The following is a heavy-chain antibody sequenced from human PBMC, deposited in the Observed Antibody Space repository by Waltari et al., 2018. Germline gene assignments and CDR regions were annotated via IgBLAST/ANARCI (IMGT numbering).Heavy chain of an antibody. CDR1: GFTVFTNY. Sequence: QVVQSGGGLVQPGRSLRLSCVVSGFTVFTNYMAWVSQSPGKGLEWISLIYSRGRTFYADSVEGRFYMSRDTSGSTLFLQMNRLTPDDTGVYFCARGGWARGSYYFFDTWGQGAQVTVSS. V-gene: IGHV3-66*01. J-gene: IGHJ4*02. CDR2: IYSRGRT. D-gene: IGHD3-10*01. CDR3: ARGGWARGSYYFFDT.